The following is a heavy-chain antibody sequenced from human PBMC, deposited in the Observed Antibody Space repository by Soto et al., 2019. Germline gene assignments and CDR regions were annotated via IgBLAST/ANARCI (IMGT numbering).Heavy chain of an antibody. Sequence: ASVKVSCKASGVTFSSYAISWVRQAPGQGLEWMGGIIPIFGTANYAQKFQGRVTITADKSTSTAYMELSSLRSEDTAVYYCARRVVTAMDRENDAFDIWGQGTMVTVSS. CDR3: ARRVVTAMDRENDAFDI. D-gene: IGHD2-21*02. CDR2: IIPIFGTA. V-gene: IGHV1-69*06. CDR1: GVTFSSYA. J-gene: IGHJ3*02.